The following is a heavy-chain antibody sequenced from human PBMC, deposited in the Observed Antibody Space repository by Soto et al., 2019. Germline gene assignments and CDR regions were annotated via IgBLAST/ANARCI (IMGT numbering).Heavy chain of an antibody. CDR3: ARRLSLAVCPAFDI. V-gene: IGHV5-51*03. J-gene: IGHJ3*02. Sequence: EVQLVQSGAEVKKPGESLQISCKGSGYIFTNYWIAWVRQMPGKGLEWMGIIYPGDSDTRFSPSFQGQVTFSADKSINTAYLQWSSLEASDTAIYYCARRLSLAVCPAFDIWGQGTMVTVSS. CDR2: IYPGDSDT. D-gene: IGHD6-6*01. CDR1: GYIFTNYW.